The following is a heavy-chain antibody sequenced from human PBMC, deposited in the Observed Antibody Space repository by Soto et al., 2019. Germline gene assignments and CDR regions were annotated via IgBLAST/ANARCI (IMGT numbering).Heavy chain of an antibody. CDR2: TYYRSKWNN. CDR3: ARDGGDRRSWYFDY. CDR1: VYSVSSNSAA. D-gene: IGHD6-13*01. J-gene: IGHJ4*02. V-gene: IGHV6-1*01. Sequence: PSQTLSLTCAISVYSVSSNSAAWNWVRQSPSRGLEWLGRTYYRSKWNNDYAVSVKRRITINPDTSKNQFSLQLNSVTPEDTAVYYCARDGGDRRSWYFDYRGQGTQVTVS.